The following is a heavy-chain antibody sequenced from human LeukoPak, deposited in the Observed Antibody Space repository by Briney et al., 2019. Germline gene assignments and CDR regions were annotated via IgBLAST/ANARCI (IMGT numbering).Heavy chain of an antibody. J-gene: IGHJ3*02. D-gene: IGHD6-6*01. CDR3: VYSSSSGDAFDI. Sequence: PSETLSLTCTVSGGSISDYYWSWIRQPPGKGLEWIGYIFFSGSTIYNPSLKSRVTISVDTSKNHFSLNLNSVTAADTAVYYCVYSSSSGDAFDIWGQGTMVTVSS. CDR1: GGSISDYY. CDR2: IFFSGST. V-gene: IGHV4-59*08.